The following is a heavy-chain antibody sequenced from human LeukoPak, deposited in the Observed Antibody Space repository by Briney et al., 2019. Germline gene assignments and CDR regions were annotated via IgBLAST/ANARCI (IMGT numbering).Heavy chain of an antibody. V-gene: IGHV3-7*03. CDR2: INHNGNVN. CDR3: ARGGGLDV. D-gene: IGHD3-16*01. Sequence: GGSLRLSCAVSGFTFSSYWMNWARQAPGKGLEWVASINHNGNVNYYVDSVKGRFTISRDNAKNSLYLQMSNLRAEDTAVYFCARGGGLDVWGQGATVTVSS. CDR1: GFTFSSYW. J-gene: IGHJ6*02.